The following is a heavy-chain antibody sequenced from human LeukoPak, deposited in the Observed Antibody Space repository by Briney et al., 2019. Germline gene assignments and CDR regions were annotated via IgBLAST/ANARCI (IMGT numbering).Heavy chain of an antibody. J-gene: IGHJ5*02. Sequence: SGTLSLTCAVSGESISSSNWWSWVRQPPGKGLEWIGETHHSGSTNYNPSLKSRVTISVDKAKNQLSLKMTSVTAADTAVYYCARSPDVVETWFDLWGQGTLVTVSS. CDR3: ARSPDVVETWFDL. CDR1: GESISSSNW. V-gene: IGHV4-4*02. CDR2: THHSGST. D-gene: IGHD2-21*01.